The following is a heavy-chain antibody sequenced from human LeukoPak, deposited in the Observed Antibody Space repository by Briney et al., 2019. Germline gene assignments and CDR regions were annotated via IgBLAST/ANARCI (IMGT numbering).Heavy chain of an antibody. V-gene: IGHV3-13*01. CDR3: ARAKDSSSSGDAFDI. J-gene: IGHJ3*02. CDR1: GFTFSSYD. CDR2: TGTAGDT. Sequence: GGSLRLSCAASGFTFSSYDMHWVRQATGKGLEWVSGTGTAGDTYYPGSVHGRFTISRENAKNSLYLQMNSLRAGDTAVYYCARAKDSSSSGDAFDIWGQGTMGTVSS. D-gene: IGHD6-6*01.